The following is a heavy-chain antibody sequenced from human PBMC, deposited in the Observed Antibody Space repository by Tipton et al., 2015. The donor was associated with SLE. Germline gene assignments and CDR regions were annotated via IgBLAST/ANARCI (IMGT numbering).Heavy chain of an antibody. CDR2: ISVHNDNT. CDR3: ARGYLEEHLALYYYYGMDV. CDR1: GDTFTSYG. V-gene: IGHV1-18*01. J-gene: IGHJ6*02. D-gene: IGHD1-14*01. Sequence: QLVQSGAEVKKPGASMKVSCKASGDTFTSYGISWVRQAPGQGLEWMGWISVHNDNTNYAHNLQGRVTMTTDTSTSTAYMELRSLRSDDTAVYYCARGYLEEHLALYYYYGMDVWGQGTTVTVSS.